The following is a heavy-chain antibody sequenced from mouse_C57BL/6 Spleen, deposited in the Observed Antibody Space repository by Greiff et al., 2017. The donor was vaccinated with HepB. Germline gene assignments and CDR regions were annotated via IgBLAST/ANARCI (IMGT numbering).Heavy chain of an antibody. Sequence: DVMLVESGGGLVKPGGSLKLSCAASGFTFSSYAMSWVRQTPEKRLEWVATISDGGSYTYYPDNVKGRFTISRDNAKNNLYLQMSHLKSEDTAMYYCAREDYGGDAMDYWGQGTSVTVSS. CDR3: AREDYGGDAMDY. D-gene: IGHD1-2*01. CDR2: ISDGGSYT. J-gene: IGHJ4*01. V-gene: IGHV5-4*01. CDR1: GFTFSSYA.